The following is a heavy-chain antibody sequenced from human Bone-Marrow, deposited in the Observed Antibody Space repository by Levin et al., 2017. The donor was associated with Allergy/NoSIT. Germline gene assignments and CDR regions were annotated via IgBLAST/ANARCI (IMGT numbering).Heavy chain of an antibody. J-gene: IGHJ6*03. CDR3: TRGALDSNYHFYMDV. Sequence: GESLKISCKASGYTFTRYDINWVRQAIGQGLEWMGWMNPNSGNTGYAPKFQGRVTMTRNTSTGTAFMELTSLRSEDTAVYYCTRGALDSNYHFYMDVWGKGTTVTVSS. CDR2: MNPNSGNT. D-gene: IGHD4-11*01. V-gene: IGHV1-8*01. CDR1: GYTFTRYD.